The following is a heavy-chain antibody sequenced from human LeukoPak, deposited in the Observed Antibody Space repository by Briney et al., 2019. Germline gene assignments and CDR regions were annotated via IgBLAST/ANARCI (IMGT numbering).Heavy chain of an antibody. CDR3: ARGRAVAGPGDY. Sequence: ASVRVSCKASGGTFSSYAISWVGQAPGQGLEWMGRIIPIFGTANYAQKFQGRVTITTDESTSTAYMELSSLRSEDTAVYYCARGRAVAGPGDYWGQGTLVTVSS. CDR1: GGTFSSYA. CDR2: IIPIFGTA. V-gene: IGHV1-69*05. D-gene: IGHD6-19*01. J-gene: IGHJ4*02.